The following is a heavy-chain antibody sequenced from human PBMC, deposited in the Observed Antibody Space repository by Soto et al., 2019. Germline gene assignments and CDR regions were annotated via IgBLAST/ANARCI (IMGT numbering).Heavy chain of an antibody. CDR2: ISSSSSYI. CDR1: GFTFSSYS. Sequence: EVQLVESGGGLVKPGGSLRLSCAASGFTFSSYSMNWVRQAPGKGLEWVSSISSSSSYIYYADSVKGRFTISRDNAKNSLYLQMNSLRGEDTAVYYWARDIVVVTAIHWYFDLWGRGTLVTVSS. J-gene: IGHJ2*01. CDR3: ARDIVVVTAIHWYFDL. V-gene: IGHV3-21*01. D-gene: IGHD2-21*02.